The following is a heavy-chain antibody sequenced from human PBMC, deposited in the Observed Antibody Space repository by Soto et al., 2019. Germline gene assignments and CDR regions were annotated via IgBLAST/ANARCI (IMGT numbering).Heavy chain of an antibody. CDR2: INAGNGNT. V-gene: IGHV1-3*01. CDR3: ARIGYCSGGSCHNWFDP. J-gene: IGHJ5*02. Sequence: ASVKVSCKASGYTFTSYAMLWVRQAPGQRLEGMGWINAGNGNTKYSPKFQGRVTITRDTSASTAYMELSSLRSEDTAVYYCARIGYCSGGSCHNWFDPWGQGTLVTVSS. CDR1: GYTFTSYA. D-gene: IGHD2-15*01.